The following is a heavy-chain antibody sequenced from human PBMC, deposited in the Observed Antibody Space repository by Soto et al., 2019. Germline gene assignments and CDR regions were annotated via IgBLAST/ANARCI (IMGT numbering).Heavy chain of an antibody. Sequence: PGGSLRLSCAASGFTYSNYAMSWVRQAPGKGLEWVSGTSGSGGGTYYADSVKGRFTISRDNSKNTLYLQMNSLRAEDTAVYYCAKGYCSSTSCLWPTGAHDYWGQGTLVTVSS. CDR2: TSGSGGGT. D-gene: IGHD2-2*01. CDR3: AKGYCSSTSCLWPTGAHDY. V-gene: IGHV3-23*01. CDR1: GFTYSNYA. J-gene: IGHJ4*02.